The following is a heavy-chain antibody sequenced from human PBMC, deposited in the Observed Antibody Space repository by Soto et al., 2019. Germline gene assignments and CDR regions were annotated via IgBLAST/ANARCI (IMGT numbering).Heavy chain of an antibody. Sequence: QVQLVQSWAEVKRPGASVKVSCKASGYTFTSYALHWVRQAPGQRLEWMGRIDAGNGNTKYSQKFQGRVTITRDTSANTAYMELSSLRSEDTAVYYCARDLDYYYGMDVWGQGTTVTVSS. J-gene: IGHJ6*02. CDR3: ARDLDYYYGMDV. CDR2: IDAGNGNT. V-gene: IGHV1-3*01. CDR1: GYTFTSYA.